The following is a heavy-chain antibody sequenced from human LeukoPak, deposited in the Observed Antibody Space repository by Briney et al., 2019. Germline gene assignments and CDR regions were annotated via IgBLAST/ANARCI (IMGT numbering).Heavy chain of an antibody. J-gene: IGHJ4*02. CDR3: ARDRYGVRSGSCDY. D-gene: IGHD1-26*01. V-gene: IGHV1-18*01. Sequence: ASVTVSFTVSGYTFTIYGISWVRQAPGQGLEWMGWISGDNGNTNYAQKVLGRVTMTTDTSTSTAYMELRSLRYDDTAVYYCARDRYGVRSGSCDYWGQGTLVTVSS. CDR1: GYTFTIYG. CDR2: ISGDNGNT.